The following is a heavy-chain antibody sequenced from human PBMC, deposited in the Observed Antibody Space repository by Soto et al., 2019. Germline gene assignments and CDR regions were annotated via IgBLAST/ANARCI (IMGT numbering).Heavy chain of an antibody. CDR1: GFMFSAYT. J-gene: IGHJ4*02. Sequence: EVQLAQSGGGLVKPGGSLRLSCAASGFMFSAYTMSWVRQAPGKGLEWLSSITSDSDHIDYADSVRGRFTVSRDNARKSLYLQMDSLGVDDTGVYYCATPYYYNHWGPGTLVTVSS. CDR3: ATPYYYNH. V-gene: IGHV3-21*01. CDR2: ITSDSDHI. D-gene: IGHD3-16*01.